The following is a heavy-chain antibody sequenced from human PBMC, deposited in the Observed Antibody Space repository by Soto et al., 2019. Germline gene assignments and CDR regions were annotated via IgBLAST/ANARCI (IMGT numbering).Heavy chain of an antibody. CDR2: IYYSGRT. CDR1: GGSISRYY. J-gene: IGHJ3*02. V-gene: IGHV4-59*01. D-gene: IGHD4-17*01. CDR3: ARTVYGDYYDAFYI. Sequence: SETLSLTCTVSGGSISRYYWNWIRQPPGKGLEWIGYIYYSGRTNYNPSLKSRVTISVDTSNNQFSLKLSSVTAADTAVYYCARTVYGDYYDAFYIWCQGTMVTVSS.